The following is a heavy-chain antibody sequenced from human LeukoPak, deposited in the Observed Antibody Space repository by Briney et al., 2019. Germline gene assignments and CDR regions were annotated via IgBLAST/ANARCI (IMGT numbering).Heavy chain of an antibody. CDR3: AKVAGGYSYGYGDY. D-gene: IGHD5-18*01. J-gene: IGHJ4*02. Sequence: GGSLRLSCAASGFTFSSYAMSWVRQAPGKGLEWVSAISGSGGSTYYADSVKGRFTISRDNSKNTLYLQMSSLRAEDTAVYYCAKVAGGYSYGYGDYWGQGTLVTVSS. CDR2: ISGSGGST. V-gene: IGHV3-23*01. CDR1: GFTFSSYA.